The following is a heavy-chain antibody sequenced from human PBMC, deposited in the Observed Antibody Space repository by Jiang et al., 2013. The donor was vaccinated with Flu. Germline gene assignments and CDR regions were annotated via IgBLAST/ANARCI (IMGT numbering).Heavy chain of an antibody. V-gene: IGHV1-69*06. CDR2: IIPIFGTA. D-gene: IGHD3-10*01. J-gene: IGHJ6*02. Sequence: CKASGGTFSSYAISWVRQAPGQGLEWMGGIIPIFGTANYAQKFQGRVTITADKSTSTAYMELSSLRSEDTAVYYCARFSRRHYGSGSYKLGGHENYYYYGMDVWGQGTTVTVSS. CDR1: GGTFSSYA. CDR3: ARFSRRHYGSGSYKLGGHENYYYYGMDV.